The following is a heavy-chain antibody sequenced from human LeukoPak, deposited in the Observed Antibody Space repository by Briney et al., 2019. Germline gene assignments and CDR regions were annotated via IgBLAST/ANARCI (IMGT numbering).Heavy chain of an antibody. CDR2: IKQDGSEK. Sequence: GGSLRLSCAASGFTFSSYWMSWVRQAPGRGLEWVANIKQDGSEKYYVVSMKGRFTISRDNAKSSLFLQMNSLRAEDTAVYYCARDVEASNFWTGYSYWGQGSLVTVSS. J-gene: IGHJ4*02. D-gene: IGHD3/OR15-3a*01. V-gene: IGHV3-7*01. CDR1: GFTFSSYW. CDR3: ARDVEASNFWTGYSY.